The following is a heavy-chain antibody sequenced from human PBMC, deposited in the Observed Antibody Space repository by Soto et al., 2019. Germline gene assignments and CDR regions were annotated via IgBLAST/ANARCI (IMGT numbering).Heavy chain of an antibody. CDR1: GGSISSGGYY. D-gene: IGHD1-26*01. CDR3: ARDSGSYSLFDY. V-gene: IGHV4-31*03. CDR2: IYYSGST. Sequence: SETLSLTCTVSGGSISSGGYYWSWIRQHPWKGLEWIGYIYYSGSTYYNPSLKSRVTISVDTSKNQFSLKLSSVTAADTAVYYCARDSGSYSLFDYWGQGXLVTVFS. J-gene: IGHJ4*02.